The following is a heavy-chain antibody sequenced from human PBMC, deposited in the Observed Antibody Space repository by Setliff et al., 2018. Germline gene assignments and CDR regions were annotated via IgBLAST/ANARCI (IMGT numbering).Heavy chain of an antibody. V-gene: IGHV4-34*01. CDR3: ARAPQYSNFWYALSWFDP. CDR1: GGSFSGYH. CDR2: ISHSGDP. J-gene: IGHJ5*02. D-gene: IGHD3-3*01. Sequence: PSETLSLTCAVYGGSFSGYHWSWIRQLPGKGLEWIGEISHSGDPNYNPSLKSRVTISLDTSKNQFSLKLTSVTAADTAVYYCARAPQYSNFWYALSWFDPWGQGTLVTVSS.